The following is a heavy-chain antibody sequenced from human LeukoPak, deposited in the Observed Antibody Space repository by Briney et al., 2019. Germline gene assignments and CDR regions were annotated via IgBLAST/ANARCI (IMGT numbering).Heavy chain of an antibody. D-gene: IGHD1-14*01. CDR1: VFTFSIYA. Sequence: PGGSLRLSCAASVFTFSIYAMSWLRQAPGKGLEWISTIVGNNPNTYYAESVKGRFTISRDNSKNTLYLQMNSLRAEDTAVYYCAKSLWIREPFGWFDPWGQGTLVTVSS. CDR2: IVGNNPNT. J-gene: IGHJ5*02. CDR3: AKSLWIREPFGWFDP. V-gene: IGHV3-23*01.